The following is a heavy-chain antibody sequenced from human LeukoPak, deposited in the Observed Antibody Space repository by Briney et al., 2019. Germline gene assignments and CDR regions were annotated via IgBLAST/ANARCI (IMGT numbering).Heavy chain of an antibody. J-gene: IGHJ4*02. D-gene: IGHD3-10*01. CDR1: SGSISSSNW. V-gene: IGHV3-21*01. CDR2: ISSSSSYI. CDR3: ARDPSYNYYGSGSYYSRIFDY. Sequence: PSGTLSLTCAVSSGSISSSNWWSWVRQPPGKGLEWVSSISSSSSYIYYADSVKGRFTISRDNAKNSLYLQMNSLRAEDTAVYYCARDPSYNYYGSGSYYSRIFDYRGQGTLVTVSS.